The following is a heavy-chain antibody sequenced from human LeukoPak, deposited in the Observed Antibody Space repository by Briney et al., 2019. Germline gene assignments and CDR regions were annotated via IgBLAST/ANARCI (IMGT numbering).Heavy chain of an antibody. Sequence: SVKVSCKASGGTFSSYAISWVRQAPGQGLEWMGGIIPIFGTANYAQKFQGRVTITADKSTSTAYMELSSLRSEDTAVYYCASLHNGFYYYYYMDVWGKGTTVTVSS. V-gene: IGHV1-69*06. J-gene: IGHJ6*03. CDR1: GGTFSSYA. CDR3: ASLHNGFYYYYYMDV. D-gene: IGHD2-8*01. CDR2: IIPIFGTA.